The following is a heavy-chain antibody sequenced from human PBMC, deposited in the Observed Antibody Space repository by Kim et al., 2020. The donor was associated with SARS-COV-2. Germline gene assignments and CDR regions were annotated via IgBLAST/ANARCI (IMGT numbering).Heavy chain of an antibody. Sequence: NPSLKSRVTISVDTSKNQFSLKLSSVTAADTAVYYCASRDGYNLEYYFDYWGQGTLVTVSS. J-gene: IGHJ4*02. CDR3: ASRDGYNLEYYFDY. D-gene: IGHD5-12*01. V-gene: IGHV4-39*07.